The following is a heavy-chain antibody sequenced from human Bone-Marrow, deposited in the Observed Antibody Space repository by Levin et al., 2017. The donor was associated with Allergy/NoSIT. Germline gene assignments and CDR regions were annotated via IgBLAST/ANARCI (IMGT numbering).Heavy chain of an antibody. V-gene: IGHV3-23*01. J-gene: IGHJ4*02. D-gene: IGHD2-15*01. Sequence: GESLKISCAASGFTFSSYAMSWVRQAPGKGLEWVSAISGSGGSTYYADSVKGRFTISRDNSKNTLYLQMNSLRAEDTAVYYCAKDHRSGGSCYSDYWGQGTLVTVSS. CDR3: AKDHRSGGSCYSDY. CDR1: GFTFSSYA. CDR2: ISGSGGST.